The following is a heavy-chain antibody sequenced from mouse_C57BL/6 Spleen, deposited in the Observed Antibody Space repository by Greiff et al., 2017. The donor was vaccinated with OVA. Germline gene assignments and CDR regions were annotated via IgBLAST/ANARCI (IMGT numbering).Heavy chain of an antibody. J-gene: IGHJ4*01. D-gene: IGHD2-5*01. V-gene: IGHV5-17*01. CDR2: ISSGSSTI. CDR3: ARPAYYSNYEGAMDY. CDR1: GFTFSDYG. Sequence: EVKLMESGGGLVKPGGSLKLSCAASGFTFSDYGMHWVRQAPEKGLEWVAYISSGSSTIYYADTVKGRFTISRDNAKNTLFLQMTSLRSEDTAMYYCARPAYYSNYEGAMDYWGQGTSVTVSS.